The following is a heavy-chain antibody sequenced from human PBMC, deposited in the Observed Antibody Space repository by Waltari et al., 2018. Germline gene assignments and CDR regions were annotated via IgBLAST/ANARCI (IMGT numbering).Heavy chain of an antibody. CDR3: ATSNSGGRRGFDY. J-gene: IGHJ4*02. CDR1: GYALSELS. V-gene: IGHV1-24*01. CDR2: FNPEDGEI. Sequence: QVQLEQSGAEVKKPGASMKVFCKVSGYALSELSMHWVRQAPGEGREWMGGFNPEDGEIIYAQKFRGRVTMTEDTSTETVYMDLSSLRSEDTAVYYCATSNSGGRRGFDYWGQGTLVTVSS. D-gene: IGHD2-15*01.